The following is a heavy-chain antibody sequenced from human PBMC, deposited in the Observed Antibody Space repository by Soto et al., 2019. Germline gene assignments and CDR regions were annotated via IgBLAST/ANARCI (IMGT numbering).Heavy chain of an antibody. V-gene: IGHV4-30-2*01. J-gene: IGHJ5*02. CDR3: ARETTPRRFDP. D-gene: IGHD1-1*01. CDR2: IYHSGST. CDR1: GGSISSGGYS. Sequence: QLQLQESGSGLVKPSQTLSLTCAVSGGSISSGGYSWSWIRQPPGKGLEWIGYIYHSGSTYYNPSRKSRVTISVDRSKNQCSLKPRSVTAADTSVYYCARETTPRRFDPCVQGTLIPVST.